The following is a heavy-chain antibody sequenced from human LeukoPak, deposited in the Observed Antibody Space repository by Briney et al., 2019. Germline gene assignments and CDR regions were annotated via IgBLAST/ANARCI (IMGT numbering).Heavy chain of an antibody. CDR3: ARVRYRLAETCIDY. CDR1: GYIFTGYY. J-gene: IGHJ4*02. D-gene: IGHD3-9*01. CDR2: INPNSGDT. Sequence: RRASVKVSCKASGYIFTGYYMHWVRQAPGQGLEWMGWINPNSGDTNYATKFQGRVTMTRDTSISTAYMELSRLRSDDTAVYYCARVRYRLAETCIDYWGQGTLVTVSS. V-gene: IGHV1-2*02.